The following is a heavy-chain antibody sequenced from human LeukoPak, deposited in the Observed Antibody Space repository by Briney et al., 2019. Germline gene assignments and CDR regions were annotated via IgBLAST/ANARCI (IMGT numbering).Heavy chain of an antibody. CDR1: GATFSSYT. V-gene: IGHV1-69*04. Sequence: SVKVSCKAAGATFSSYTISWDRQAPGQGLERMGRIITILGIPNYAQKSPGRVTITADKSTSTAYMELSSLRSEDTAVYYCARDQDDAFDIWGQGTMVTVSS. J-gene: IGHJ3*02. CDR3: ARDQDDAFDI. CDR2: IITILGIP.